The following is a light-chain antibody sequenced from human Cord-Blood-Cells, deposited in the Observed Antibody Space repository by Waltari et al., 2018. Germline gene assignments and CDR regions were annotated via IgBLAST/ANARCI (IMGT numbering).Light chain of an antibody. V-gene: IGKV3-11*01. Sequence: EIVLTQSPATLSFSPGERATLHCRASQSVSSYLAWYQQKPGQAPRLLIYDASNRATGIPARFSGSGSGTDFTLTISSLEPEDFAVYYCQQRSNWPWTFGQGTKVEIK. CDR2: DAS. CDR3: QQRSNWPWT. J-gene: IGKJ1*01. CDR1: QSVSSY.